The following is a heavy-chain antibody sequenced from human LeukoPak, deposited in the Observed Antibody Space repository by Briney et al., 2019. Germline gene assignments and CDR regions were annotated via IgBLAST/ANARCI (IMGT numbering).Heavy chain of an antibody. CDR3: ARVKGRMVRGDYKYYFDY. Sequence: SETLSLTCTVSGGSISSSSYYWGWIRQPPGKGLEWIGSIYYSGSTYYNPSLKSRVTISVDTSKNQFSLKLSSVTAADTAVYYCARVKGRMVRGDYKYYFDYWGQGTLVTVSS. D-gene: IGHD3-10*01. J-gene: IGHJ4*02. CDR2: IYYSGST. V-gene: IGHV4-39*07. CDR1: GGSISSSSYY.